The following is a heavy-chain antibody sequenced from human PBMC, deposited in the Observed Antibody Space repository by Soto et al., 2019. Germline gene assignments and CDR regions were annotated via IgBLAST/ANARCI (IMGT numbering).Heavy chain of an antibody. D-gene: IGHD3-10*01. CDR3: VRDVSVSSGSFAGY. Sequence: QVQLVQSGPELKKPGAAVRVSCKASGYTFNTYGLSWVRQAPGQGIEWMGWISTYTGNTDYPQRFQGRVTMDTDTSTSTAYLDLRSLTSEDTAVYYCVRDVSVSSGSFAGYWGQGTLVTVSS. J-gene: IGHJ4*02. CDR1: GYTFNTYG. V-gene: IGHV1-18*01. CDR2: ISTYTGNT.